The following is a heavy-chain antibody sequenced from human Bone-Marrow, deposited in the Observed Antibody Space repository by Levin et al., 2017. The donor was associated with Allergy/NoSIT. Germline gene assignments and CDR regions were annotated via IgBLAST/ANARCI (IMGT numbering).Heavy chain of an antibody. CDR3: ARDKTYYYDSSHAFDI. Sequence: SETLSLTCTVSGGSISSGDYYWSWIRQPPGKGLEWIGYIYYSGSTYYNPSLKSRVTISVDTSKNQFSLKLSSVTAADTAVYYCARDKTYYYDSSHAFDIWGQGTMVTVSS. CDR2: IYYSGST. D-gene: IGHD3-22*01. CDR1: GGSISSGDYY. J-gene: IGHJ3*02. V-gene: IGHV4-30-4*01.